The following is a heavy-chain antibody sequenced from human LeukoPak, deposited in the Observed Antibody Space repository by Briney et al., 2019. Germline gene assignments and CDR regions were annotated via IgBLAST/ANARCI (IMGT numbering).Heavy chain of an antibody. CDR3: ARGPPFVVVVPAAMPGRRFDP. V-gene: IGHV4-34*01. J-gene: IGHJ5*02. Sequence: PSETLSLTCAVYGGSFSGYYWSWIRQPPGKGLGWIGEINHSGSTNYNPSLKSRVTISVDTSKNQFSLKLSSVTAADTAVYYCARGPPFVVVVPAAMPGRRFDPWGQGTLVTVSS. CDR2: INHSGST. D-gene: IGHD2-2*01. CDR1: GGSFSGYY.